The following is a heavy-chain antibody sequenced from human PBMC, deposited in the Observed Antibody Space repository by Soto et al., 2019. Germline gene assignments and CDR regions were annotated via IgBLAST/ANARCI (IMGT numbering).Heavy chain of an antibody. V-gene: IGHV3-30*14. CDR1: GFTFNNCA. Sequence: QVQLVESGGGVVQPGRSLRLSCAASGFTFNNCAMHWVRQAPGKGLEWVAFISYDGTYKYYADSVRGRFTVYRDNSKSTLFLHMDSIKFEDTAVYVCANEVDVAFSSLQDGMDVWGQGTTVTVSS. D-gene: IGHD5-12*01. CDR2: ISYDGTYK. CDR3: ANEVDVAFSSLQDGMDV. J-gene: IGHJ6*02.